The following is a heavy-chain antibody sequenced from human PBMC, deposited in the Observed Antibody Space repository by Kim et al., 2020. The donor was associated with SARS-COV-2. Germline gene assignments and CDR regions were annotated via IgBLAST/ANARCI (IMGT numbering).Heavy chain of an antibody. CDR1: GGSISSYY. V-gene: IGHV4-59*01. D-gene: IGHD1-7*01. Sequence: SETLSLTCTVSGGSISSYYWSWIRQPPGKGLEWIGYIYYSGSTNYNPSLKSRVTISVDTSKNQFSLKLSSVTAADTAVYYCARDTTGTKGLGSFDYWGQGTLVTVSS. CDR2: IYYSGST. CDR3: ARDTTGTKGLGSFDY. J-gene: IGHJ4*02.